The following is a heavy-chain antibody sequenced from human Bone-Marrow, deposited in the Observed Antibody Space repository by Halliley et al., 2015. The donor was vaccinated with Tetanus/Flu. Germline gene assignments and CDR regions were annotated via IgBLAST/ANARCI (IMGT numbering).Heavy chain of an antibody. CDR3: ARAVTGMWQDFNWFDP. CDR2: IFHSGSA. V-gene: IGHV4-31*03. CDR1: GGSITSDSFY. D-gene: IGHD2-21*02. J-gene: IGHJ5*02. Sequence: GLVKPSETLSLTCTVSGGSITSDSFYWSWIRQDPRKGLEWIGYIFHSGSAYYNPSLRSRLTISVDTSKNQFSLRLTSVTAADTAIYYCARAVTGMWQDFNWFDPWGQGMLVTVSS.